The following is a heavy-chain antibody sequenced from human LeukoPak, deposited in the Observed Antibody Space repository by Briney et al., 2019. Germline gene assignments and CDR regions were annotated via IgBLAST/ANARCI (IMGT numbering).Heavy chain of an antibody. J-gene: IGHJ6*02. CDR3: ARAGGLDV. Sequence: HPGGSLRLSCAASGFTFSSYWMNWARQAPGKGLEWVASINHNGNVNYYVDSVKGRFTISRDNAKNSLYLQMSNLRAEDTAVYFCARAGGLDVWGQGATVTVSS. CDR1: GFTFSSYW. CDR2: INHNGNVN. V-gene: IGHV3-7*03.